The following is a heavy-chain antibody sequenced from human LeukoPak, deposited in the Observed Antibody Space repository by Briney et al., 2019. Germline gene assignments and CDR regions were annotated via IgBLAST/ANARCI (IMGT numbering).Heavy chain of an antibody. V-gene: IGHV3-23*01. Sequence: GGSLRLSCAASGFTFSSYSMNWVRQAPGKGLEWVSAISGSGGSTYYADSVKGRFTISRDNSKNTLYLQMNSLRAEDTAVYYCAKVRGITPGDYWGQGTLVTVSS. CDR1: GFTFSSYS. D-gene: IGHD3-10*01. CDR3: AKVRGITPGDY. CDR2: ISGSGGST. J-gene: IGHJ4*02.